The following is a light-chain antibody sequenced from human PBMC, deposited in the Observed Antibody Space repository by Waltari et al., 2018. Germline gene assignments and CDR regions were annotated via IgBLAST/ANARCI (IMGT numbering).Light chain of an antibody. CDR1: EDVSTW. J-gene: IGKJ4*01. Sequence: DIQMTQSPSSVSSSVGDSITITCRASEDVSTWLAWYRQKPGKVPQLLLFAASVLRTGVSSRFTGSGSGTDFTLTISSMEPEDFATYYCQQSNTFPLTFGGGTKVEIK. CDR2: AAS. CDR3: QQSNTFPLT. V-gene: IGKV1-12*01.